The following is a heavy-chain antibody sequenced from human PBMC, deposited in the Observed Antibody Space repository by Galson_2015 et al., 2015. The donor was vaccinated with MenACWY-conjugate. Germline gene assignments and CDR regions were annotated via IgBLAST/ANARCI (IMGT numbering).Heavy chain of an antibody. Sequence: SLRLSCAASGFSFSDYSINWVRQAPGKGLEWVSYISSSSTIYYADSVKGRFTISRDNAKNSLYLQMNSLRDEDTAVYYYARDKGGEVGLFDYYYGMDVWGQGTTVTVSS. CDR3: ARDKGGEVGLFDYYYGMDV. J-gene: IGHJ6*02. V-gene: IGHV3-48*02. CDR1: GFSFSDYS. D-gene: IGHD1-26*01. CDR2: ISSSSTI.